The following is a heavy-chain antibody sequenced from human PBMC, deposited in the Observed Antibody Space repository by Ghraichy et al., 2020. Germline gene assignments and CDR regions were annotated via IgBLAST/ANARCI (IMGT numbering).Heavy chain of an antibody. J-gene: IGHJ3*01. Sequence: SETLSLTCTVSGDSINTYYWSWIRQPPRKGLEWIGYIYYSGITNYNPSLKSRVTMSVDMSKNQFSLELTSVTAADTAVYYCAGDSAGWGLDYTEAFDVWGQGTMVTVSS. CDR2: IYYSGIT. D-gene: IGHD4-11*01. CDR3: AGDSAGWGLDYTEAFDV. CDR1: GDSINTYY. V-gene: IGHV4-59*01.